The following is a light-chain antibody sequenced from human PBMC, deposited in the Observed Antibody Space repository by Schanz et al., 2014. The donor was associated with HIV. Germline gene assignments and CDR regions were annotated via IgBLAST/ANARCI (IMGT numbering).Light chain of an antibody. CDR3: QQLNDYPIT. V-gene: IGKV1-5*03. CDR1: QSMGDW. J-gene: IGKJ5*01. CDR2: KAS. Sequence: DIQMTQSPSTLSASVGDRVSITCRASQSMGDWLAWYQHKPGKAPKFLIRKASRLESGVPSRFSGSGSGTDFTLTISSLQPEDFATYYCQQLNDYPITFGQGTRLEMK.